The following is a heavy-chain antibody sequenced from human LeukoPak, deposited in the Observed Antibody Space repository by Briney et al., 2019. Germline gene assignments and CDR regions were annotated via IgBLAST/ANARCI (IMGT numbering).Heavy chain of an antibody. D-gene: IGHD3-10*01. J-gene: IGHJ6*02. CDR1: GYPFTTWE. CDR2: VHPNGGNT. CDR3: AREGVYYGSGSYYNAYGMDV. V-gene: IGHV1-8*01. Sequence: ASVKVSCKTSGYPFTTWEINWVRQAAGQGLEWMGWVHPNGGNTAYAQKFQGRVTMTTDTSTSTAYMELRSLRSDDTAVYYCAREGVYYGSGSYYNAYGMDVWGQGTTVTVSS.